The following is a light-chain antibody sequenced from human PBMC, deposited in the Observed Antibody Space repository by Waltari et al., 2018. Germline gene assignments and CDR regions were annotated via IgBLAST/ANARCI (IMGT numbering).Light chain of an antibody. CDR2: DAS. CDR3: KQRSEWPLT. V-gene: IGKV3-11*01. Sequence: EIVLTQSPATLSLSPGERATLPCRASQNIGTYLDWYPQKPGQAPRLLIYDASYRPTGIPARVSGSGSGTDFTLTISSLEPEDFAVYYCKQRSEWPLTFGGGTKVEVK. J-gene: IGKJ4*01. CDR1: QNIGTY.